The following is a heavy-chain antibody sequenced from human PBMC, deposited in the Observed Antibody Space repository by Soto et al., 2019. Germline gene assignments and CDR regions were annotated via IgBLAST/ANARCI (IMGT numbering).Heavy chain of an antibody. D-gene: IGHD4-17*01. CDR3: AKAVGFDGDYVPVLYYFDY. V-gene: IGHV3-23*01. CDR1: GFTFSTYA. J-gene: IGHJ4*02. CDR2: ISGSGGGT. Sequence: EVQLLESGGGLVQPGGSLRLSCAASGFTFSTYAMNWVRQAPGKGLEWVSTISGSGGGTYYADSVKGRFTISRDNSKNTLYLQMISLRAEDTAVYYCAKAVGFDGDYVPVLYYFDYWGQGTLVTVSS.